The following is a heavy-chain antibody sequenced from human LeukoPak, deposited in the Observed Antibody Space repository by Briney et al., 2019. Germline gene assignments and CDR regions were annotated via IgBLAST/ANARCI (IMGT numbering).Heavy chain of an antibody. CDR2: IGGTDGTT. Sequence: GGSLRLCCAASGFTFRNHVMNWVRQAPGKGLEWVSAIGGTDGTTFYAAFVKGRFTISRDNSRNTLYLQMNSLRAEDTAVYYCTKRIDGAGSYYIDFWGQGTVVTVSS. V-gene: IGHV3-23*01. CDR1: GFTFRNHV. J-gene: IGHJ4*02. D-gene: IGHD3-10*01. CDR3: TKRIDGAGSYYIDF.